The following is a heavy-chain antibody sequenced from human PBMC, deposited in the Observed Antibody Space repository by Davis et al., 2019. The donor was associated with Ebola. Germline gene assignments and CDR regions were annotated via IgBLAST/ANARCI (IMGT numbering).Heavy chain of an antibody. CDR1: GASISFYY. Sequence: MPSETLSLTCSVPGASISFYYWSWIRQTPGKGLEWIGYVYYTGSTNYNPSLKSRVTISVDTSQNQFSLKLSSVTAADTAVYYCATSPGYYGSGFDYWGQGTLVTVSS. CDR2: VYYTGST. D-gene: IGHD3-10*01. V-gene: IGHV4-59*01. J-gene: IGHJ4*02. CDR3: ATSPGYYGSGFDY.